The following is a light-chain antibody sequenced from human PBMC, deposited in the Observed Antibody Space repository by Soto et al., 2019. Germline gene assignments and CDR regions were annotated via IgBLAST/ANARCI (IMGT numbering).Light chain of an antibody. CDR1: QNINKD. Sequence: DIQMTQSPSSLSASVGDRVTITCQATQNINKDLNWYHQKPGKAPNLLIYDASDLETGVPSRFSGSGSGTHFTLTIISLQPEDIGTYYCQEFDNLPLTFGGGTKVEIK. V-gene: IGKV1-33*01. J-gene: IGKJ4*01. CDR2: DAS. CDR3: QEFDNLPLT.